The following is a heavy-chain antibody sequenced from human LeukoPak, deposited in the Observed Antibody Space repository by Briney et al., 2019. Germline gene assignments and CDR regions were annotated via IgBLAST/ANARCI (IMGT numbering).Heavy chain of an antibody. CDR2: ISYDGTNK. D-gene: IGHD3-22*01. CDR1: GFTFSGYA. V-gene: IGHV3-30-3*01. Sequence: GGSLRLSCAASGFTFSGYAMHWVRQAPGKGLEWVALISYDGTNKYYADSVKGRFTISRDNSKNTLYLQMSSLRVEDTAVYYCARDRVGYYYDSSDPITGGYFDYWGQGTLVTVSS. CDR3: ARDRVGYYYDSSDPITGGYFDY. J-gene: IGHJ4*02.